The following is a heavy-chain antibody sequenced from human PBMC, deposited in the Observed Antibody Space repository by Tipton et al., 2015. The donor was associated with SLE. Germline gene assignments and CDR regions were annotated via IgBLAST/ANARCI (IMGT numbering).Heavy chain of an antibody. J-gene: IGHJ1*01. Sequence: LRLSCTVSGGSISSYYWSWIRQPPGKGLEWIGYIYYSGSTNYNPSLKSRVTISVDTSKNQFSLKLSSVTAADTAVYYCARVRGRGYFQHWGQGALVAVSS. V-gene: IGHV4-59*01. D-gene: IGHD3-10*01. CDR2: IYYSGST. CDR1: GGSISSYY. CDR3: ARVRGRGYFQH.